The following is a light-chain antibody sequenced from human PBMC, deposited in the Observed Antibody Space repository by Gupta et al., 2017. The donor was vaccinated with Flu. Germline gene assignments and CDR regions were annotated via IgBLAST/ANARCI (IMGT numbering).Light chain of an antibody. V-gene: IGKV1-5*03. CDR2: KAS. J-gene: IGKJ1*01. CDR1: QSISTW. Sequence: DIQMTQSPSTLSASVGDRVTITCRASQSISTWLAWYQQKPGKAPKLLIYKASSLESGVPSRFSGSGSGTEFTLTSSSLQPDDFANYYCQQYYSYWSFGQGTKVEIK. CDR3: QQYYSYWS.